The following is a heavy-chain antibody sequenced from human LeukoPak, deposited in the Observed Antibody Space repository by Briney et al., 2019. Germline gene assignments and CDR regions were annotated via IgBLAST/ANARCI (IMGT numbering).Heavy chain of an antibody. CDR3: ARDRVYGSSRTGASDI. CDR2: IYTDGTT. J-gene: IGHJ3*02. D-gene: IGHD6-13*01. Sequence: GGSLRLSCAASGFTVNSNYMNWVRQAPGKGLEWVSVIYTDGTTYYADSAKGRFSISRDNSKNTLYLQMNTVRGEDTAVYYCARDRVYGSSRTGASDIWGQGTMVTVSS. CDR1: GFTVNSNY. V-gene: IGHV3-66*01.